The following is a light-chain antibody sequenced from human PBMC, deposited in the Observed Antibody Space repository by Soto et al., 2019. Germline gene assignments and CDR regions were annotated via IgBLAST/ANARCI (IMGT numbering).Light chain of an antibody. CDR1: RSNIGINA. CDR2: ANN. J-gene: IGLJ2*01. CDR3: AAWDDSLNGLV. V-gene: IGLV1-44*01. Sequence: QSVLTQPPSVSGPPGQRVSISCSGSRSNIGINAVDWYHQLPGTAPKVLISANNQRPSGVPDRFAGSKSGTSASLAINGLQSDYEGHYYCAAWDDSLNGLVFGGGTKLTVL.